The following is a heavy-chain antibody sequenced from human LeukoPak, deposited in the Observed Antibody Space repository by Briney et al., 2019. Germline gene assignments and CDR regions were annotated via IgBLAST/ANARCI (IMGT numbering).Heavy chain of an antibody. CDR2: INHSGST. CDR1: GGSFSGYY. Sequence: PSETLSLTCALYGGSFSGYYSSWIRQPPGKGLEWIGEINHSGSTNNNPSLKSRVTISVDTSKNQFSLKLSSVTAADTAVYYWARGRDGVVINWFDPWGQGTLVTVSS. CDR3: ARGRDGVVINWFDP. D-gene: IGHD3-3*01. V-gene: IGHV4-34*01. J-gene: IGHJ5*02.